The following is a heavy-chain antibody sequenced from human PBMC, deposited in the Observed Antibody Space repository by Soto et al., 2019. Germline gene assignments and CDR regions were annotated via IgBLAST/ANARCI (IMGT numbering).Heavy chain of an antibody. J-gene: IGHJ4*02. V-gene: IGHV3-23*04. CDR1: GFTFNDYA. CDR2: ISNRGSSA. CDR3: AKAFCDAATGFPCES. D-gene: IGHD2-21*01. Sequence: EVHLVQSGGGLVQPGESLSLSCVASGFTFNDYAMHWVRQPPVKGLEWVAAISNRGSSAYYADSVKGRFTISRDKSTKPLSLNMHTLRVEDTAVYFCAKAFCDAATGFPCESWGQGNAVAGSP.